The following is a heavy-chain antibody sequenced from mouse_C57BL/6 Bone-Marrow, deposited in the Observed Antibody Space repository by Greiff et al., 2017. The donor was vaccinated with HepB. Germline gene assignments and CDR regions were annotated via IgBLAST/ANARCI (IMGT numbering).Heavy chain of an antibody. V-gene: IGHV1-54*01. D-gene: IGHD1-1*01. CDR1: GYAFTNYL. CDR3: ARWNYGSSH. J-gene: IGHJ2*01. Sequence: VQLQQPGAELVRPGTSVKVSCKASGYAFTNYLIEWVKQRPGQGLEWIGVINPGSGGTNYNEKFKGKATLTADKSSSTAYMQLSSLTSEDSAVYFCARWNYGSSHWGQGTTLTVSS. CDR2: INPGSGGT.